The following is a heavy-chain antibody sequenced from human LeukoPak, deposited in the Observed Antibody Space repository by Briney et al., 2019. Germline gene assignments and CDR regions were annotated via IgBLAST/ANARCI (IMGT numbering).Heavy chain of an antibody. V-gene: IGHV3-30-3*01. D-gene: IGHD1-26*01. CDR3: ARDGVGPFSGSYYYFDY. Sequence: GGSLRLSCAASGFTFSSYAMHWVRQAPGKGLEWVAVISHDGSNKYYADSVKGRFTISRDNSKNTLYLQMNSLRAEDTAVYYCARDGVGPFSGSYYYFDYWGQGTLVTVSS. J-gene: IGHJ4*02. CDR2: ISHDGSNK. CDR1: GFTFSSYA.